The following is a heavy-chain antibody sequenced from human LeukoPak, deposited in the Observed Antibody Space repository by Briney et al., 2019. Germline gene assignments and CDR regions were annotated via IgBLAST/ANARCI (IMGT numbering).Heavy chain of an antibody. CDR3: ASGSSLDGSSGWPTHYY. CDR2: INPNSGAT. CDR1: GYTFTGCY. D-gene: IGHD6-19*01. J-gene: IGHJ4*02. V-gene: IGHV1-2*02. Sequence: GASVKVSCKASGYTFTGCYTHWVRQAPGQGLEWMGWINPNSGATHYAQKFQGRVTMTRDTSISTAYMELSSLTSDDTAMYYCASGSSLDGSSGWPTHYYWGQGALVTVSS.